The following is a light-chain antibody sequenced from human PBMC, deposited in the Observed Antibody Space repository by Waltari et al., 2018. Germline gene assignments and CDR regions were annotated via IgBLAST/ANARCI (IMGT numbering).Light chain of an antibody. J-gene: IGKJ1*01. V-gene: IGKV4-1*01. CDR3: QQYYSTPLT. CDR1: QSVLYSSNNKNY. CDR2: WAS. Sequence: DIVMTQSPDSLAVSLGERATINCKSSQSVLYSSNNKNYLVWYKQKPGQPPKLLIYWASTRESGVPDRFSGSGSGTDFTLTISSLQAEDVAVYYCQQYYSTPLTFGQGTKVEIK.